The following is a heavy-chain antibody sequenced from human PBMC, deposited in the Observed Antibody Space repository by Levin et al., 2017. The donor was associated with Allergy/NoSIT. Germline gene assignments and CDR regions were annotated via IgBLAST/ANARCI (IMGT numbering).Heavy chain of an antibody. J-gene: IGHJ4*02. Sequence: SETLSLTCTVSGGSISSTTYYWGWIRQPPGKGLEWIGSVYYSGSTYYKPSLKSRITVSLDTSKNHFSLRLSSVTAADTAVYYCATGRNGDQFDYWGQGALVTVSS. CDR3: ATGRNGDQFDY. CDR2: VYYSGST. D-gene: IGHD4-17*01. CDR1: GGSISSTTYY. V-gene: IGHV4-39*02.